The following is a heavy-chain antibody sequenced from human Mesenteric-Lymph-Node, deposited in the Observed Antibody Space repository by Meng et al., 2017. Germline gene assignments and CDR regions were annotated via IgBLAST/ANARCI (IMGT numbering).Heavy chain of an antibody. V-gene: IGHV1-3*01. J-gene: IGHJ4*02. CDR1: EHTFTSYA. CDR3: ARDIVGAASKFDY. D-gene: IGHD1-26*01. Sequence: QVQLCDPWAQVRRPGRSVKVSCRASEHTFTSYAMHWVRPAPGQRPDGMGWINAGNGKIKYSQKVQGRVTITRDTSATTAYMELSSLRSYDTAVYYCARDIVGAASKFDYWGQGTLVTVSS. CDR2: INAGNGKI.